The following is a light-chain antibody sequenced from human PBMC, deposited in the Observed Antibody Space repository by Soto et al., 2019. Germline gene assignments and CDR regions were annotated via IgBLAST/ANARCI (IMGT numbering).Light chain of an antibody. CDR2: AAS. CDR1: QTIGTW. Sequence: DIQMTQSPSTLSATVGDRVTITCRASQTIGTWLAWYQQKPGKAPKLLIYAASTLQSGVPSRFSGSGSGTDFTLTISSLQPEDFATYYCQQLNSYPLFTFGPGTKVDIK. CDR3: QQLNSYPLFT. J-gene: IGKJ3*01. V-gene: IGKV1-5*01.